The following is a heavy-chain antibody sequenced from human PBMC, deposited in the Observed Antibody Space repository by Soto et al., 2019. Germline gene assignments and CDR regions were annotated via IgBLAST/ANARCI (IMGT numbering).Heavy chain of an antibody. D-gene: IGHD2-15*01. V-gene: IGHV3-23*01. CDR2: ISGSGGST. J-gene: IGHJ3*02. Sequence: GGSLRLSCAASGFTFSSYAMSWVRQAPGKGLEWVSAISGSGGSTYYADSVKGRFTISRDNSKNTLYLQMNSLRAEDTAVYYCAKDQGFRVVVVADDAFDIWGQGTMVTVSS. CDR3: AKDQGFRVVVVADDAFDI. CDR1: GFTFSSYA.